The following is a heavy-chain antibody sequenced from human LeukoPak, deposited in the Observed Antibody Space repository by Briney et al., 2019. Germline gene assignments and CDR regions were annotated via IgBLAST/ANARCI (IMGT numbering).Heavy chain of an antibody. J-gene: IGHJ6*04. CDR3: ASSYGDYAFDGMDV. CDR2: IWYDGSNK. Sequence: GGSLRLSCAGSRFTFSSYGRHWGRQARGKGLEWVAVIWYDGSNKYYADAVKGPFTISRDNSKNTLYLQMNSLRAEDTAVYYCASSYGDYAFDGMDVWGKGTTVTVSS. V-gene: IGHV3-33*01. CDR1: RFTFSSYG. D-gene: IGHD4-17*01.